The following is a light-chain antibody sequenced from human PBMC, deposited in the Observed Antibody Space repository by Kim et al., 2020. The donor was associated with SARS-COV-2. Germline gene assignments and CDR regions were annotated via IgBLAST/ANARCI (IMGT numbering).Light chain of an antibody. CDR1: SSDVGGYNY. CDR3: SSYTSSSTLRV. Sequence: QSITISCTGTSSDVGGYNYVSWYQQHPGKAPKLMIYDVSNRPSVVSNRFSGSKSGNTASLTISGLQAEDEADYYCSSYTSSSTLRVFGGGTQLTVL. V-gene: IGLV2-14*03. J-gene: IGLJ3*02. CDR2: DVS.